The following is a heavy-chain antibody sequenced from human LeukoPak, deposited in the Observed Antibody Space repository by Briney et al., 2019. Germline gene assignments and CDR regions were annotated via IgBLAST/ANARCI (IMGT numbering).Heavy chain of an antibody. CDR2: IQQDGSEK. J-gene: IGHJ6*03. CDR3: ARFGYSHGYGWGGGYYYYYMDV. CDR1: GFTFSSYS. Sequence: PGGSLRLSCAASGFTFSSYSMNWVRQAPGKGLEWVANIQQDGSEKYYVDSVKGRFTIFRDNAKNSVYLQMTSLRAEDTAVYYCARFGYSHGYGWGGGYYYYYMDVWGKGTTVTISS. V-gene: IGHV3-7*01. D-gene: IGHD5-18*01.